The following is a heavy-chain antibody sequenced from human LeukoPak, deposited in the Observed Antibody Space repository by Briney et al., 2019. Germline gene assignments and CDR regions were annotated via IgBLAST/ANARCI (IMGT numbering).Heavy chain of an antibody. D-gene: IGHD1-26*01. CDR2: IYPTGNT. CDR3: ARDSGSYSDY. V-gene: IGHV4-30-2*01. J-gene: IGHJ4*02. Sequence: SQTLSLTCVVSGGSIRSGNYYWSWIRQPPGKGLEWIGYIYPTGNTYYNPSLKSRVTISVDTSKNQFSLKLSSVTAADTAVYYCARDSGSYSDYWGQGTLVTVSS. CDR1: GGSIRSGNYY.